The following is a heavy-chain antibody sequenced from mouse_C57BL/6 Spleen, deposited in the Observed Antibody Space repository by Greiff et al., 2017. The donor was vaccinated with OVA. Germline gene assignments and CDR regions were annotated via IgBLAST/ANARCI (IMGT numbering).Heavy chain of an antibody. CDR1: GYTFTDYY. CDR2: INPNNGGT. D-gene: IGHD2-3*01. Sequence: EVQLQQSGPELVKPGASVKISCKASGYTFTDYYMNWVKQSHGKSLEWIGDINPNNGGTSYNQKFKGKATLTVDKSSSTAYMELRSLTSEDSAVYYCARGLLPYYYAMDYWGQGTSVTVSS. CDR3: ARGLLPYYYAMDY. J-gene: IGHJ4*01. V-gene: IGHV1-26*01.